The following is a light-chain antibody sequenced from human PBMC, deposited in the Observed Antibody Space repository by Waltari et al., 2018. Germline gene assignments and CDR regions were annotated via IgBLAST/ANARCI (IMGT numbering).Light chain of an antibody. Sequence: VMTQSPALLSVSPGDSVTLSCRASQSLPSNLAWYQQKPGQPPRLPIFGASTRATGVSDRFSGSGTTTQFSLTISSLQPEDFAIYFCQQYNRWPSTFGQGTKLDIK. CDR3: QQYNRWPST. CDR1: QSLPSN. CDR2: GAS. J-gene: IGKJ2*01. V-gene: IGKV3-15*01.